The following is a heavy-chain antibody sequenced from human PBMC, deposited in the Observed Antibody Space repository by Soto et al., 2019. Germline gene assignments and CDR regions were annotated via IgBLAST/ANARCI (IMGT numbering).Heavy chain of an antibody. Sequence: GGSLRLSCAASGFTFSSYAMSWVRQAPGKGLEWVSAISGSGGSTYYADSVKGRFTISRDNSKNTLYLQMNSLRAEDTAVYYSAKGKGKEPYYYMDVWGKGTTVTVSS. J-gene: IGHJ6*03. CDR1: GFTFSSYA. CDR2: ISGSGGST. D-gene: IGHD6-13*01. CDR3: AKGKGKEPYYYMDV. V-gene: IGHV3-23*01.